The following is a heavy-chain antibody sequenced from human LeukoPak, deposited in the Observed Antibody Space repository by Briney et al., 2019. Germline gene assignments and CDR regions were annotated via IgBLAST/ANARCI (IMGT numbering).Heavy chain of an antibody. D-gene: IGHD3-22*01. CDR3: ARAGVWDYDDTSGYHNGAFDI. V-gene: IGHV3-11*04. CDR2: ISSSGSTI. Sequence: GGSLRLSCAASGFTFSDYYMSWIRQAPGKGLEWVSYISSSGSTIYYADSVKGRFTTSRDNAKNSPYLQMNSLRAEDTAVYYCARAGVWDYDDTSGYHNGAFDIWGQGTMVTVSS. J-gene: IGHJ3*02. CDR1: GFTFSDYY.